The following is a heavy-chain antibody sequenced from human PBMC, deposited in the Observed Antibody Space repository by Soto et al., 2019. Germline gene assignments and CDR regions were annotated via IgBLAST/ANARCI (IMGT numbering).Heavy chain of an antibody. V-gene: IGHV4-61*01. Sequence: PSETLSLTCTVSGGSVSSGSYYWSWIRQPPGKGLEWIGYIYFIGAPNYNPSLKSRVTISRDTSKNQFSLSLSSVTAADTAMYYCARHRRSSRWLDSWGQGTLVNVS. CDR1: GGSVSSGSYY. CDR2: IYFIGAP. D-gene: IGHD6-13*01. J-gene: IGHJ5*01. CDR3: ARHRRSSRWLDS.